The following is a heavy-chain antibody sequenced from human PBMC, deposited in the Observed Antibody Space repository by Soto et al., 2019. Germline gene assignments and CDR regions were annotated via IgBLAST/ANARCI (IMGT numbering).Heavy chain of an antibody. CDR3: ARVSRDIRHDYGAYAY. CDR1: RYTFTCEY. J-gene: IGHJ4*02. V-gene: IGHV1-2*04. Sequence: ASVEVSCSASRYTFTCEYIHWVRQAPGQELDWMGWINPNRGGKKYAQKFQAWVTMTRDTSISTAYMELSRLRSDDTAVYYCARVSRDIRHDYGAYAYLRQGTPVTVSS. CDR2: INPNRGGK. D-gene: IGHD4-17*01.